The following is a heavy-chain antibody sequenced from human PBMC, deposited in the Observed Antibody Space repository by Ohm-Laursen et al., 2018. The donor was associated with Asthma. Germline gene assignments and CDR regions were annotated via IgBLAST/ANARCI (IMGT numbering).Heavy chain of an antibody. CDR2: ISGSGGST. CDR3: AKDPSGHRSWSWFDP. CDR1: GFTFSSYS. Sequence: SLRLSCTASGFTFSSYSMNWVRQAPGKGLEWVSAISGSGGSTYYADSVKGRFTISRDNSKNTLYLQMNSLRAEDTAVYYCAKDPSGHRSWSWFDPWGQGTLVTVSS. V-gene: IGHV3-23*01. J-gene: IGHJ5*02. D-gene: IGHD2-15*01.